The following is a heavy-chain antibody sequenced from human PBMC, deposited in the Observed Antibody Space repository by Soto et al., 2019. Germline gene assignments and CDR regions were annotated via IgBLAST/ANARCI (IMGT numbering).Heavy chain of an antibody. V-gene: IGHV3-7*01. J-gene: IGHJ4*02. D-gene: IGHD3-16*01. CDR1: RFTFSTYW. CDR2: IHQDGNEK. Sequence: GGSLRLSCAASRFTFSTYWMTWVRQTPGKGLEWVANIHQDGNEKYYMDSVKGRFTISRDNAKNSLYLQMTSLRAEDTAVYYCAKAPIWGSYLTGYFDYWGQGTLVTVSS. CDR3: AKAPIWGSYLTGYFDY.